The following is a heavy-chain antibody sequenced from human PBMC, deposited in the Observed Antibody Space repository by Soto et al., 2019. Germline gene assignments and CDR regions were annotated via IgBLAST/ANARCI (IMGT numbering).Heavy chain of an antibody. J-gene: IGHJ6*02. D-gene: IGHD5-12*01. CDR3: ARLYGGYVGYYYYGMDV. CDR1: GGSVSSGSYY. V-gene: IGHV4-61*01. CDR2: IYYSGST. Sequence: PSETLSLTCTVSGGSVSSGSYYWSWIRQPPGKGLEWIGYIYYSGSTNYNPSLKSRVTISVDTSKNQFSLKLSSVTAADTAVYYCARLYGGYVGYYYYGMDVWGQGTTVTAP.